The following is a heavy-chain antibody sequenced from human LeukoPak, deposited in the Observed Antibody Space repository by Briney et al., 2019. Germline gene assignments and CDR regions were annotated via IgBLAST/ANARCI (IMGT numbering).Heavy chain of an antibody. D-gene: IGHD2-15*01. V-gene: IGHV3-9*01. CDR2: ISWNSGSI. Sequence: GGSLRLSCAASGFTFDDYAMHWVRQAPGKGPEWVSGISWNSGSIGYADSVKGRFTISRDNAKNSLYLQMNSLRAEDTAVYYCARARASGRSGFDYWGQGTLVTVSS. CDR3: ARARASGRSGFDY. CDR1: GFTFDDYA. J-gene: IGHJ4*02.